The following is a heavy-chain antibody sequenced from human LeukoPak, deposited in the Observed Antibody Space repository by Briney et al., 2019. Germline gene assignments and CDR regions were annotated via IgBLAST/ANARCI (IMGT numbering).Heavy chain of an antibody. J-gene: IGHJ4*02. V-gene: IGHV4-59*08. D-gene: IGHD2-8*02. CDR1: GGSISSPY. CDR2: ISDIGSI. CDR3: AGHHPRNTVDF. Sequence: PSQTLSLTCTVAGGSISSPYGSWIRHPPGKGMEWNAYISDIGSINYNPSLKSRATISLDTSKNQFSLKLISVTATDTAVYYCAGHHPRNTVDFWGQGDLVTVSS.